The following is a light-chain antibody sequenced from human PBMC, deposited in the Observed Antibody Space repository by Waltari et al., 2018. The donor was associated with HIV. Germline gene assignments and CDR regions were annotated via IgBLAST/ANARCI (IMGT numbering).Light chain of an antibody. CDR3: QQYDTSPQWT. J-gene: IGKJ1*01. CDR2: GAS. CDR1: QSVTSTY. V-gene: IGKV3-20*01. Sequence: ELVLTQSPGTLSLYPGERATLYCRASQSVTSTYLAWYQHKPGQAPRLLMYGASNRATGTPDRFSGSGSGTDFTLTISRLEPEDFAVYYCQQYDTSPQWTLGQGTKVEI.